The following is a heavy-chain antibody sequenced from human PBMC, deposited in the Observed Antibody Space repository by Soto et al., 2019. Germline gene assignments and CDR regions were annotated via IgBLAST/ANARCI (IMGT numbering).Heavy chain of an antibody. CDR3: ARAQGAYGDYDIDD. CDR1: GGSISSYY. V-gene: IGHV4-59*01. Sequence: SETLSLTCTVSGGSISSYYWSWIRQPPGKGLEWIGYIYYSGSTNYNPSLKSRVTISVDTSKNQFSLKLSSVTAADTAVYYCARAQGAYGDYDIDDWGQGTLVTVSS. D-gene: IGHD4-17*01. CDR2: IYYSGST. J-gene: IGHJ4*02.